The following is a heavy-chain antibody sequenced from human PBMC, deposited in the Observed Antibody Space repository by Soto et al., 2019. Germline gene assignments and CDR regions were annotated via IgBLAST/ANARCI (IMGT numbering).Heavy chain of an antibody. CDR3: ATYDSSGYYADFDY. Sequence: SVKVSCKASGGTFSSYAISWVRQAPGQGLEWMGGIIPIFGTANYAQKFQGRVTITADESTSTAYMELSSLRSEDTAVYYCATYDSSGYYADFDYWGQGTLVTVS. V-gene: IGHV1-69*13. J-gene: IGHJ4*02. CDR1: GGTFSSYA. D-gene: IGHD3-22*01. CDR2: IIPIFGTA.